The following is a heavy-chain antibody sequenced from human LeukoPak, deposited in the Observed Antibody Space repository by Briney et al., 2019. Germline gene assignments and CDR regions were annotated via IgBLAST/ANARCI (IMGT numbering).Heavy chain of an antibody. Sequence: SETLSLTCTVSGDSISSSYWSWIRQPAGKGLEWIGRIYNSGSTNYNPSLKSRVTMSVDTSKNQFSLRLSSVTAADTAMYYCARRGDESRGVIGYWGQGTLVTVSS. D-gene: IGHD3-10*01. V-gene: IGHV4-4*07. CDR2: IYNSGST. J-gene: IGHJ4*02. CDR1: GDSISSSY. CDR3: ARRGDESRGVIGY.